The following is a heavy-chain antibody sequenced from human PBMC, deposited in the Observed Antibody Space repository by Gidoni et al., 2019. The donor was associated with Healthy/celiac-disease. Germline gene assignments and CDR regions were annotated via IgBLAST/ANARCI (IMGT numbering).Heavy chain of an antibody. CDR2: INHSGST. Sequence: QVQLQQWCAGLLKPSETLPLTCAVYGGSFSGYYWSWIRQPPGKGLEWIGEINHSGSTNYNPSLKSRVTISVDTSKNQFSLKLGSVPAADTAVYYCARRSSGHYFDSWGQGTLVTVSS. CDR1: GGSFSGYY. D-gene: IGHD6-19*01. J-gene: IGHJ4*02. V-gene: IGHV4-34*01. CDR3: ARRSSGHYFDS.